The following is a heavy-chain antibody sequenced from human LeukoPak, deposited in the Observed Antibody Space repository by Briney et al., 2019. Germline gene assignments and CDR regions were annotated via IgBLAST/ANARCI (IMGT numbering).Heavy chain of an antibody. CDR3: ARANGGPNSSSGYYYGMDV. J-gene: IGHJ6*02. CDR1: GGSFSGYY. CDR2: INHSGST. D-gene: IGHD6-6*01. Sequence: SQTLSLTCAVYGGSFSGYYWSWIRQPPGKWLEWLGEINHSGSTNYNPSLKSRVTISVDTSKNQFSLKLSSVTAADTAVYYCARANGGPNSSSGYYYGMDVWGQGTTVTVSS. V-gene: IGHV4-34*01.